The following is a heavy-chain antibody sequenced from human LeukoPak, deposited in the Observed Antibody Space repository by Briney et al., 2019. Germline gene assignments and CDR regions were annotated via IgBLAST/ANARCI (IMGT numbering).Heavy chain of an antibody. V-gene: IGHV3-23*01. CDR1: GFTFSTYW. CDR3: AKEGFSEPSPDY. CDR2: ISGSGGST. J-gene: IGHJ4*02. Sequence: PGGSLRLSCAASGFTFSTYWMHWVRQAPGKGLEWVSAISGSGGSTYYADSVKGRFTISRDNSKNTLYLQMNSPRAEDTAVYYCAKEGFSEPSPDYWGQGTLVTVSS.